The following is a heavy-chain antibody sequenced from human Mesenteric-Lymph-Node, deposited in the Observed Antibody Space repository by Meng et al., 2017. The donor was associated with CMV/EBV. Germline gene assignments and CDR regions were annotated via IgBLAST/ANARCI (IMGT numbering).Heavy chain of an antibody. D-gene: IGHD1-1*01. CDR2: IHRVGNT. CDR1: GFNSNAYG. V-gene: IGHV3-23*03. J-gene: IGHJ4*02. CDR3: ARAEYYDTTGPRDN. Sequence: GGPLRPSCAASGFNSNAYGMSWVRQAPGKGLEWVSLIHRVGNTDSADSVKGRFTISRDNAKSSLFLQISSLRVEDTAVYYCARAEYYDTTGPRDNWGQGTLVTVSS.